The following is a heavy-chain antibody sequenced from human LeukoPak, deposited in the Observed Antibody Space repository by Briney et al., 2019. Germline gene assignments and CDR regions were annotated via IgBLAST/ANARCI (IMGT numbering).Heavy chain of an antibody. CDR3: ARMDKWLVRPADY. V-gene: IGHV4-34*01. CDR1: GGSFSGYY. CDR2: INHSGST. J-gene: IGHJ4*02. Sequence: PSETLSLTCAVYGGSFSGYYWGWIRQPPGKGLEWIGEINHSGSTNYNPSLKSRVTISVDTSKNQFSLKLSSVTAADTAVYYCARMDKWLVRPADYWGQGTLVTVSS. D-gene: IGHD6-19*01.